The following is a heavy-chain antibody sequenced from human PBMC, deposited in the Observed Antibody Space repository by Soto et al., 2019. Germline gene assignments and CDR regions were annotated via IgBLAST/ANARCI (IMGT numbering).Heavy chain of an antibody. CDR2: IGTSGDT. D-gene: IGHD6-6*01. J-gene: IGHJ5*02. Sequence: EVQVVESGGGLVQPGGSLRLSCAAAGFTFSRYDMHCVRQATGRGREWVSGIGTSGDTYYAGSVKGRFTISRENAKNSVYLQMNSRRAGDTAVYYCARGALGFDPWGQGTLVAVSS. CDR3: ARGALGFDP. V-gene: IGHV3-13*04. CDR1: GFTFSRYD.